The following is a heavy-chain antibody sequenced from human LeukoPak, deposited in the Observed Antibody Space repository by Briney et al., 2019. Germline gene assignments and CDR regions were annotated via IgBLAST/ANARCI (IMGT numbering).Heavy chain of an antibody. CDR1: GGSISSASYC. J-gene: IGHJ3*02. Sequence: PSETLSLTCNVSGGSISSASYCWGWIRQPPGKGLEWIGNFYYSGSTYYNPSLKSRVTISVDTSKNQFSLKLSSVTAADTAVYYCARYSSGWWSAFDIWGQGTMVTVSS. CDR3: ARYSSGWWSAFDI. V-gene: IGHV4-39*01. CDR2: FYYSGST. D-gene: IGHD6-19*01.